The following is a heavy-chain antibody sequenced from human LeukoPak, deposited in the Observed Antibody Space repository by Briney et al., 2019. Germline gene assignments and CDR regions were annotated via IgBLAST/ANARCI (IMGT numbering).Heavy chain of an antibody. Sequence: GGSLRLSCAASGFTFSSYSMNWVRQAPGKGLEWVSSISSSSSYIYYADSVKGRFTISRDNAKNSLYLQMNSLRAEDTAVYYCGRDSLGSYYDSSGYPGAFDIWGQGTMVTVSS. CDR2: ISSSSSYI. D-gene: IGHD3-22*01. J-gene: IGHJ3*02. V-gene: IGHV3-21*01. CDR3: GRDSLGSYYDSSGYPGAFDI. CDR1: GFTFSSYS.